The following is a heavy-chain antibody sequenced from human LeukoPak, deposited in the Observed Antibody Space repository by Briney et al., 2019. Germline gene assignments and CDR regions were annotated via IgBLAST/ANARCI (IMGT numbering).Heavy chain of an antibody. CDR3: ARDPSGWYSWFQGDFDY. CDR1: GFTFSSYS. J-gene: IGHJ4*02. V-gene: IGHV3-21*01. D-gene: IGHD6-19*01. Sequence: GGSLRLSCAASGFTFSSYSMNWVRQAPGKGLEWVSSISSSSSYIYYADSVKGRFTIPRDNAKNSLYLQMNSLRAEDTAVYYCARDPSGWYSWFQGDFDYWGQGTLVTVSS. CDR2: ISSSSSYI.